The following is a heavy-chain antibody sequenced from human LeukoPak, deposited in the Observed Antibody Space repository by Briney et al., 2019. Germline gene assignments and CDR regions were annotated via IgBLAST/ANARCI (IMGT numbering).Heavy chain of an antibody. CDR3: ARDRTSVVAASIPNWFDP. J-gene: IGHJ5*02. Sequence: GGSLRLSCAASGFAFSDYYMSWIRQAPGKGLEWVSYISSSGSTIYYADSVKGRFTISRGNAKNSLYLQMNNLRAEDTAVYYCARDRTSVVAASIPNWFDPWGQGTLVTVSS. V-gene: IGHV3-11*01. CDR1: GFAFSDYY. D-gene: IGHD2-15*01. CDR2: ISSSGSTI.